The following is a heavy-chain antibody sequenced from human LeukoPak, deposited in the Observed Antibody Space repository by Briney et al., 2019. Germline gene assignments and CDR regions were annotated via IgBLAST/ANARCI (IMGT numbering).Heavy chain of an antibody. J-gene: IGHJ6*03. CDR2: IYYSGST. CDR3: ARGRVDSDLIYYYYMDV. Sequence: SETLSLTCTVSGGSISSSSYYWGWIRQPPGKGLEWIGSIYYSGSTYYNPSLKSRVTISVDTSKNQFSLKLSSVTAADTAVYYCARGRVDSDLIYYYYMDVWGKGTTVTVSS. CDR1: GGSISSSSYY. D-gene: IGHD2-15*01. V-gene: IGHV4-39*07.